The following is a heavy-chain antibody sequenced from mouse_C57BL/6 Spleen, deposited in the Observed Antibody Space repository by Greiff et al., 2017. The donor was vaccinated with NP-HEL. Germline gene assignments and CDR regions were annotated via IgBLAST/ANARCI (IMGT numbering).Heavy chain of an antibody. V-gene: IGHV1-55*01. CDR1: GYTFTSYW. Sequence: QVQLQQSGAELVKPGASVKMSCKASGYTFTSYWITWVKQRPGQGLEWIGDIYPGSGSTNYNEKFKSKATLTVDTSSSTAYMQLSSLTSDDSAVYYCARHYSNYPAYWGQGTLVTVSA. CDR2: IYPGSGST. D-gene: IGHD2-5*01. J-gene: IGHJ3*01. CDR3: ARHYSNYPAY.